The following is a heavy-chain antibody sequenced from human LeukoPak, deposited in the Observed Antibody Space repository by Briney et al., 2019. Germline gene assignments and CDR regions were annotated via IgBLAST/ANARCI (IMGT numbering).Heavy chain of an antibody. CDR3: ARVTTVASYYYYGMDV. V-gene: IGHV4-59*01. CDR2: IYYSGST. CDR1: GGSISSYY. Sequence: SETLSLTCTVSGGSISSYYWSWIRQPPGKGLEWIGYIYYSGSTNYNPSLKSRVTISVDTSKNQFSLKLSSVTAADTAVYYCARVTTVASYYYYGMDVWGQGTTVTVSS. J-gene: IGHJ6*02. D-gene: IGHD4-23*01.